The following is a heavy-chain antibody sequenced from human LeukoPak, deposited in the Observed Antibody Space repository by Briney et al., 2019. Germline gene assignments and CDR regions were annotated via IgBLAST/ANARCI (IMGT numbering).Heavy chain of an antibody. D-gene: IGHD6-19*01. CDR2: NSGRT. V-gene: IGHV4-59*01. CDR3: ARGSYPGWYNGEFDY. CDR1: GGSISSYY. J-gene: IGHJ4*02. Sequence: SETLSLTCSVSGGSISSYYWSWIRQPPGKGLEWIGYNSGRTSYNPSLKSRVTISVDTSKNQFSLRLSSVTAADTAVYYCARGSYPGWYNGEFDYWGQGTLVTVSS.